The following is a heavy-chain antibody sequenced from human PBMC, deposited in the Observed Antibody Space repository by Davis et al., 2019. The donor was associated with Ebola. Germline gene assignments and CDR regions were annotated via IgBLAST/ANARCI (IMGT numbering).Heavy chain of an antibody. J-gene: IGHJ1*01. CDR2: IYYSGST. CDR1: GGSFSGYY. V-gene: IGHV4-59*01. Sequence: MPGGSLRLSCAVYGGSFSGYYWSWIRQPPGKGLEWIGYIYYSGSTHYNPSLKSRATISVDTSRNQFSLRLTSVTAADTALYYCAVYTVVVTDIRAEYFQHWGQGTLATVSS. D-gene: IGHD2-21*02. CDR3: AVYTVVVTDIRAEYFQH.